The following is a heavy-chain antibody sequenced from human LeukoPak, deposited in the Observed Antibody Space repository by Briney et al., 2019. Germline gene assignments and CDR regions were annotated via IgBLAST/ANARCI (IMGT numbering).Heavy chain of an antibody. J-gene: IGHJ5*02. CDR3: ARRAITMVRGDYNWFDP. Sequence: GESLKISRKGSGYSFTSYWIGWVRQMPGKGPEWMGIIYPGDSDPRYSPSFQGQIAISADKSISTAYLQWSSLKASDTAMYYCARRAITMVRGDYNWFDPWGQGTLVTVSS. D-gene: IGHD3-10*01. V-gene: IGHV5-51*01. CDR2: IYPGDSDP. CDR1: GYSFTSYW.